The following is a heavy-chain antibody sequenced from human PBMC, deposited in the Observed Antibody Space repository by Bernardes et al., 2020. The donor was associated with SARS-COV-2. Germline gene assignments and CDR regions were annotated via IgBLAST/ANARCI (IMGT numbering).Heavy chain of an antibody. Sequence: GGSLRLSCAASGFTFTNYAMNWVRQAPGKGLEWVAAVSARGGGTYYANSVKGRFIISRDNSKNTVYLQMGSLRAEDSGIYYCARDRGRLRFVEWLFDYWGQGALVTVSS. CDR1: GFTFTNYA. V-gene: IGHV3-23*01. J-gene: IGHJ4*02. CDR3: ARDRGRLRFVEWLFDY. CDR2: VSARGGGT. D-gene: IGHD3-3*01.